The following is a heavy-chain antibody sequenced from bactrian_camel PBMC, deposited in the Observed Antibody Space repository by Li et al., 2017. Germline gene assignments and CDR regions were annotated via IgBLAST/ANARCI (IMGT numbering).Heavy chain of an antibody. J-gene: IGHJ4*01. CDR1: AYTPANVR. D-gene: IGHD3*01. Sequence: ESGGGSVQAGGSLRLSCAFDAYTPANVRMAWFRQAPGKEREGVAGVDGRGNTNYADTVKGRFTISRDNAKDTLYLQMNSLKIEDTAVYYCALGSSRQATMTARGKGTQVTVS. CDR2: VDGRGNT. V-gene: IGHV3S53*01.